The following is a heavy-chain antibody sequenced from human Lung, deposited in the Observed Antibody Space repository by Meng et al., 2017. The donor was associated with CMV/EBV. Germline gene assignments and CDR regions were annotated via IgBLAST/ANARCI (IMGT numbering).Heavy chain of an antibody. CDR3: TTGYGSGL. CDR2: IKSKTDGGTT. V-gene: IGHV3-15*02. J-gene: IGHJ1*01. D-gene: IGHD3-10*01. Sequence: GQAGVVGGAFVTPGGFLSLVCAASGFTFRYAWVSWRRQAPGKGLEGVGCIKSKTDGGTTDYAAPVKGGFTISRDDSKNTLYLQMNSLKTEDTAVYYCTTGYGSGLWGQGTLVTVSS. CDR1: GFTFRYAW.